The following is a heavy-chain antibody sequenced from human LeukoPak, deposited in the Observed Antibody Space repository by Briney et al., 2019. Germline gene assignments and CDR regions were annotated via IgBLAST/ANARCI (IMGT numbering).Heavy chain of an antibody. V-gene: IGHV4-61*01. CDR1: GGSVSSESFY. CDR3: ARTPAENNYRSFDY. CDR2: IYDSDST. Sequence: SETLSLTCSVSGGSVSSESFYWSWIRQSPGKGPEWIGYIYDSDSTNYNPSLQSRVTMSVDTSANQFSLRLRSVTAADTAVYYCARTPAENNYRSFDYWGQGTLVTVSS. D-gene: IGHD3-10*01. J-gene: IGHJ4*02.